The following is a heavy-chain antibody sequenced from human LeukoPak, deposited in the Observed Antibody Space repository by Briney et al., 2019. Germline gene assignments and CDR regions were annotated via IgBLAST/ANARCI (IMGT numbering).Heavy chain of an antibody. CDR3: ARDPGITMVRGVIWSYGMDV. Sequence: SQTLSLTCAVSGGSISSGGYSWSWIRQPPGKGLEWIGYIYHSGSTNYNPSLKSRVTISVDTSKNQFSLKLSSVTAADTAVYYCARDPGITMVRGVIWSYGMDVWGKGTTVTVSS. CDR1: GGSISSGGYS. D-gene: IGHD3-10*01. J-gene: IGHJ6*04. V-gene: IGHV4-30-2*01. CDR2: IYHSGST.